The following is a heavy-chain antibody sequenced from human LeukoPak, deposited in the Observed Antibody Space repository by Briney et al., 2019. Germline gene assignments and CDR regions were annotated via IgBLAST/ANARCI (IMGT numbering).Heavy chain of an antibody. CDR3: ARDDGTGDYEVMFAGAFDI. CDR1: GFTFSSYW. D-gene: IGHD4-17*01. V-gene: IGHV3-7*01. CDR2: IKQDGSEK. Sequence: GGSLRLSCAASGFTFSSYWMSWVRQAPGKGLEWVANIKQDGSEKYYVDSVKGRFTISRDNAKNSLYLQMNSLRAEDTAVYYCARDDGTGDYEVMFAGAFDIWGQGTMVTVSS. J-gene: IGHJ3*02.